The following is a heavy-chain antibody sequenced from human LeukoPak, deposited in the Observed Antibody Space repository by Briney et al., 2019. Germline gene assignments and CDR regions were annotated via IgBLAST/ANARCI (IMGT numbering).Heavy chain of an antibody. V-gene: IGHV3-23*01. J-gene: IGHJ6*02. D-gene: IGHD2-2*01. CDR1: GFTFSSYA. Sequence: GGSLRLSCAASGFTFSSYAMRWVRQAPGKGLEWVSAISGSGGSTYYADSVKGLFTISRDNAKNSLYLQMNSLRAEDTAVYYCARATRPLCSSTSCYGENYYYYGMDVWGQGTTVTVSS. CDR3: ARATRPLCSSTSCYGENYYYYGMDV. CDR2: ISGSGGST.